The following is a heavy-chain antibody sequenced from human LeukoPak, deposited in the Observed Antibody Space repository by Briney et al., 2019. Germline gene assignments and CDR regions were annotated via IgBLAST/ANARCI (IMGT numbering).Heavy chain of an antibody. Sequence: SETLSLTCAVSGGSISSGGYSWSWIRQPPGKGLEWIGYIYHSGSTYYNPSLKSRVTISVDRSKNQFSLKLSSVTAADTAVYYCAREDYDFWSGYSFWFDPWGQGTLVTVSS. CDR1: GGSISSGGYS. J-gene: IGHJ5*02. V-gene: IGHV4-30-2*01. CDR3: AREDYDFWSGYSFWFDP. D-gene: IGHD3-3*01. CDR2: IYHSGST.